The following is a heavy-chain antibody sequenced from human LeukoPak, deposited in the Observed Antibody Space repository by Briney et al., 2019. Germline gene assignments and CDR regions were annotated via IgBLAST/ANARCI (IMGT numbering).Heavy chain of an antibody. D-gene: IGHD6-6*01. V-gene: IGHV4-59*01. J-gene: IGHJ3*02. Sequence: SETLSPTCTVSGGSISSYYWSWIRQPPGKGLEWIGYIYYSGGITNYNPSLKSRVTISVDTSKNQFSLKLSSVTAADTAVYYCVREVAARAFDIWGQGTMVTVSS. CDR2: IYYSGGIT. CDR1: GGSISSYY. CDR3: VREVAARAFDI.